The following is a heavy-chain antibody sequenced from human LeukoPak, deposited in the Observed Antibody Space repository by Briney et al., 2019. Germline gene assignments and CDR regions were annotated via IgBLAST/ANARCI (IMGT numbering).Heavy chain of an antibody. CDR3: ARGGSYVDY. Sequence: SEPLSLTCTVSGGYISSRYWTWIRQSLGKGLEWIGYIYYSGSTNYNPSLKSRVTISVDTSENQFSLKLSSVTAADTAVYYCARGGSYVDYWGQGTLVTVSS. V-gene: IGHV4-59*11. D-gene: IGHD1-26*01. J-gene: IGHJ4*02. CDR2: IYYSGST. CDR1: GGYISSRY.